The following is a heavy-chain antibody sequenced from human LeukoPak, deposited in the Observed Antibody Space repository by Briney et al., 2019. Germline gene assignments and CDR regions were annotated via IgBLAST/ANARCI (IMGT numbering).Heavy chain of an antibody. V-gene: IGHV4-39*01. J-gene: IGHJ4*02. CDR3: AGADY. Sequence: GSLRLSCAASGFIFSTYWMSWVRQAPGKGLEWIGSIYYSGSTYYNPSLKSRVTISVDTSKNQFSLKLSSVTAADTAVYYCAGADYWGQGTLVTVSS. CDR1: GFIFSTYW. CDR2: IYYSGST.